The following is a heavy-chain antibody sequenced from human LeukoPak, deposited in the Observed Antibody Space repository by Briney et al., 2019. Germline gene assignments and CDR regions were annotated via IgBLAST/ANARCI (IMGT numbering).Heavy chain of an antibody. V-gene: IGHV3-33*01. J-gene: IGHJ4*02. D-gene: IGHD4-17*01. Sequence: GGSLRLSCAASGFTFSSYVMHWVRQAPGKGLEWVAVIWYDGSNKYYADSVKGRFTISRDNSKNTLYLQMNSLRAEDTAVYYCASGSQARWPVDYWGQGTLVTVSS. CDR3: ASGSQARWPVDY. CDR1: GFTFSSYV. CDR2: IWYDGSNK.